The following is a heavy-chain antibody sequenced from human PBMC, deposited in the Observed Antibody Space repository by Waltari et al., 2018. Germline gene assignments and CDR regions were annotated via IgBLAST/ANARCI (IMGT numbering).Heavy chain of an antibody. CDR3: ARGAPFDP. Sequence: QVQLVESGGGLVKPRASLRLSCAASGFTFSDFYMSWIRQTPGKGLEWSSYISSSGDDVYYADSVKGRFTFSRDNAKNSLYLQMTSLRPEDTAVYYCARGAPFDPWGQGTLVIVSS. CDR1: GFTFSDFY. CDR2: ISSSGDDV. V-gene: IGHV3-11*01. J-gene: IGHJ5*02.